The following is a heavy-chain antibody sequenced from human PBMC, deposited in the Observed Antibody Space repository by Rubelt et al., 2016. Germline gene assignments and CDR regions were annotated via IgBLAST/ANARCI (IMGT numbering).Heavy chain of an antibody. CDR2: ISSSSSTI. D-gene: IGHD3-10*01. CDR1: GFTFSSYR. V-gene: IGHV3-48*04. CDR3: ARELGLLWFGELLGVRNDDAFDI. Sequence: EVQLVESGGGLVQPGGSLRLACAASGFTFSSYRMNWVRQAPGKGLEWVSYISSSSSTIYYADSVKGRFTISRDNAKNSLYMQMNSLRAEDTAGYYCARELGLLWFGELLGVRNDDAFDIWGQGTMVTVSS. J-gene: IGHJ3*02.